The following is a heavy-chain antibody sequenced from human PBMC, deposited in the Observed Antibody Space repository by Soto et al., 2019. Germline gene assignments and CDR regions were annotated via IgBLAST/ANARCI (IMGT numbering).Heavy chain of an antibody. D-gene: IGHD6-19*01. Sequence: EVQLVESGGGLVQPGGSLRLSCAASGFTFSSYSMNWVRKAPGKGLEWVSYISRSSSTIYYADAVKGRFTISNDNAQNSLYLQMNSLRDEDTAVYSCARVPSSVWNWVDPCGQGTLVTVSS. CDR2: ISRSSSTI. CDR3: ARVPSSVWNWVDP. V-gene: IGHV3-48*02. J-gene: IGHJ5*02. CDR1: GFTFSSYS.